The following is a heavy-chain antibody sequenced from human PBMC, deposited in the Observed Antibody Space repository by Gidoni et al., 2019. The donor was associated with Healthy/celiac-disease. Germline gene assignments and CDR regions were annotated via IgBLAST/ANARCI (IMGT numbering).Heavy chain of an antibody. D-gene: IGHD3-10*01. J-gene: IGHJ4*02. CDR1: GFTFGSYS. CDR2: ISSGSSYI. Sequence: EVQLVESGGGLVKPGGSVTLSCAASGFTFGSYSMNCVRQAPGKGLECVSSISSGSSYIYYADSVKGRFTISRDNAKNSLYLKMNSLRDEDTAVYYCARDLKRSGGNDGLLWFGELYYWGQGTLVTVSS. CDR3: ARDLKRSGGNDGLLWFGELYY. V-gene: IGHV3-21*01.